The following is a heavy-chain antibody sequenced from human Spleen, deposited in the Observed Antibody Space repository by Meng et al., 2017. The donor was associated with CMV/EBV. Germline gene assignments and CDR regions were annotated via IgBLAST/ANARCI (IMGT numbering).Heavy chain of an antibody. Sequence: GESLKISCAASGFSFSTYAVNWVRQAPGKGLEWVAAISGSGSSTYYADSVKGRFTVSREDAKNSFYLQMNGLRAEDTAVYYCARGPTEQSAYLDNWGQGTLVTVSS. CDR3: ARGPTEQSAYLDN. V-gene: IGHV3-23*01. CDR2: ISGSGSST. D-gene: IGHD1/OR15-1a*01. CDR1: GFSFSTYA. J-gene: IGHJ4*02.